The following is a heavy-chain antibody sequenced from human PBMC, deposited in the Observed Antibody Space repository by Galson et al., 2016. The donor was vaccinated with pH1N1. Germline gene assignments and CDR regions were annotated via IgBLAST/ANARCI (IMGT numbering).Heavy chain of an antibody. J-gene: IGHJ4*02. D-gene: IGHD3-16*01. CDR3: ARMGPIETLFDD. CDR2: IIPVLGTP. V-gene: IGHV1-69*10. CDR1: GDTFNFFA. Sequence: SVKVSCKASGDTFNFFAISWVRQAPGQGLEWLGGIIPVLGTPTYAQRLQGRVTITADRSTTTGYLELSSLTSEATAVYYCARMGPIETLFDDWGQGTLLSVSP.